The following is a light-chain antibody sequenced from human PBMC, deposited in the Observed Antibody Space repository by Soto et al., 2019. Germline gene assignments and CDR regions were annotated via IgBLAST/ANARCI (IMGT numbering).Light chain of an antibody. CDR2: DVN. J-gene: IGLJ3*02. CDR1: SSDVGGYNY. V-gene: IGLV2-11*01. Sequence: QSALTQPRSVSGSPGQSVTLSCTGTSSDVGGYNYVSWYQQHPGKAPKLMIDDVNKRPSGVPDRFSGSRSGNTASLTISGLQAEDEADYYCCSYAGSYTWVFGGGTQLPS. CDR3: CSYAGSYTWV.